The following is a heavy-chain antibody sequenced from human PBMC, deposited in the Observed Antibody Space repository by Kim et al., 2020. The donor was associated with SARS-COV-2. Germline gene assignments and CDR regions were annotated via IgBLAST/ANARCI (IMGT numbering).Heavy chain of an antibody. CDR2: FDPNGGST. CDR3: MRDPNFMSIRHSDY. D-gene: IGHD6-6*01. Sequence: ALVKVSCKASGYSFTEYYMYWVRQAPGQGLEWMGIFDPNGGSTTYAPKFQGRITMTRDMSTNTVYMELSSLKFEDTAIYYCMRDPNFMSIRHSDYWGQGTLVTVSS. CDR1: GYSFTEYY. V-gene: IGHV1-46*01. J-gene: IGHJ4*02.